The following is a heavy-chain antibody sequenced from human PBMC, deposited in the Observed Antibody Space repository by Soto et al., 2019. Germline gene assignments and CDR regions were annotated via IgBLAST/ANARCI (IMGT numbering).Heavy chain of an antibody. D-gene: IGHD3-10*01. CDR1: GDSINSSDHY. CDR2: IFYVGSA. J-gene: IGHJ5*02. Sequence: PSETLSLTCIVSGDSINSSDHYWSWIRQRPGKGLEWMGYIFYVGSAYYNPSLESRASMSVDTSRNQFSLKLTSVIAADTAVYYCARAALYNRGHCWFDPWGQGTLVTVSS. CDR3: ARAALYNRGHCWFDP. V-gene: IGHV4-31*03.